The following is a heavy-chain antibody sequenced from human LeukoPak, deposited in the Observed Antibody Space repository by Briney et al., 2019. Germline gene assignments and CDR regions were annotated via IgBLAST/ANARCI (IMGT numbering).Heavy chain of an antibody. V-gene: IGHV4-59*01. J-gene: IGHJ3*02. CDR1: GGSITSDH. D-gene: IGHD2/OR15-2a*01. CDR2: ICYSGRT. CDR3: ARKNDFEI. Sequence: PSETLSLTCTVSGGSITSDHWNWIRQPPGKGLEWIGCICYSGRTYYNPSLKSRITISVDMSKMQFSLRLTSVTAADTAVYYCARKNDFEIWGQGTLVTVSS.